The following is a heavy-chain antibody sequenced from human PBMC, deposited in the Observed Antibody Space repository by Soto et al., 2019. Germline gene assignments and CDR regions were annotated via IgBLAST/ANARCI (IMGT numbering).Heavy chain of an antibody. CDR2: IDPSDSQT. CDR1: GYSFAGCW. CDR3: ARQIYDSDTGPNFQYYFDS. V-gene: IGHV5-10-1*01. J-gene: IGHJ4*02. Sequence: GESLKISCKGSGYSFAGCWITWVRQKPGKGLEWMGRIDPSDSQTYYSPSFRGHVTISVTKSITTVFLQWSSLRASDTAMYYCARQIYDSDTGPNFQYYFDSWGQGTPVTVSS. D-gene: IGHD3-22*01.